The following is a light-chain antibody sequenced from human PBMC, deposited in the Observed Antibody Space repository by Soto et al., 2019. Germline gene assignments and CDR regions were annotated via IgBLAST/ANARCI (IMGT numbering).Light chain of an antibody. J-gene: IGLJ1*01. Sequence: QSALTQPASVSGSPGQSITISCTGTSSDVGDYKYVSWYQKHPGKAPKALIYEVSNRPSGASNRFSGSKSGNTASLTISGLQAEDEADYYCSSYTTSNTLVFGPGTKLTVL. CDR1: SSDVGDYKY. CDR2: EVS. CDR3: SSYTTSNTLV. V-gene: IGLV2-14*01.